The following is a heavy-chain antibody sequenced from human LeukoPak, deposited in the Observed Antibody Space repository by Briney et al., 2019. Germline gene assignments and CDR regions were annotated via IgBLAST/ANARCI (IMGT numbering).Heavy chain of an antibody. V-gene: IGHV1-2*02. CDR2: INPNTGGT. D-gene: IGHD3-16*02. CDR3: ASSFYRQTDA. J-gene: IGHJ5*02. CDR1: GYTVSGFY. Sequence: ASVKVPCKASGYTVSGFYVHWVRQAPGQGLEWMGLINPNTGGTNYAQKFQGRVVMTMDTAISTAYLDLSRLTSDDTAIYYCASSFYRQTDAWGQGTLVTVSS.